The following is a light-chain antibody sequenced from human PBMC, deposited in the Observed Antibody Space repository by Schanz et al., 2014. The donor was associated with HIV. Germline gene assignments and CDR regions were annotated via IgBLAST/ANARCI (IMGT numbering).Light chain of an antibody. V-gene: IGKV3-20*01. CDR3: QQQGGSPT. Sequence: EIVLTQSPGTLSLSPGERATLSCRASQSVSSSYLAWYQQKPGQDPRLLIYGASIRATGIPDRVSGSGSGTDFTLTISRLEPEDIAVYYCQQQGGSPTFGQGTKVEIK. J-gene: IGKJ1*01. CDR2: GAS. CDR1: QSVSSSY.